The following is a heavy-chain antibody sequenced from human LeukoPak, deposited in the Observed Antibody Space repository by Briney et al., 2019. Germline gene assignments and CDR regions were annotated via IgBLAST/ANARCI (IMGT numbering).Heavy chain of an antibody. CDR3: ARGSTVVWYYYYYYMDV. D-gene: IGHD4-23*01. V-gene: IGHV4-4*02. CDR1: GGSISSSNW. Sequence: SGTLSLTCAVSGGSISSSNWWSWVRPPPGKGLEWIGEIYHSGSTNYNPSLKSRVTISVDKSKNQFSLKLSSVTAADTAVYYCARGSTVVWYYYYYYMDVWGKGTTVAVSS. CDR2: IYHSGST. J-gene: IGHJ6*03.